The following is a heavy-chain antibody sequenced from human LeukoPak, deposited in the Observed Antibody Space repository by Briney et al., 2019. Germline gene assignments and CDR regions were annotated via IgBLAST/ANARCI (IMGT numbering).Heavy chain of an antibody. J-gene: IGHJ4*02. V-gene: IGHV4-39*07. CDR3: ARDYYDSSGYWDY. CDR2: IYYSGST. CDR1: GGSISSSSYY. D-gene: IGHD3-22*01. Sequence: PSETLSLTCTVSGGSISSSSYYWGWIRQPPGKGLEWIGSIYYSGSTYYNPSLKSRVSISVDTSKNQFSLKLSSVTAADTAVYYCARDYYDSSGYWDYWGQGTLVTVSS.